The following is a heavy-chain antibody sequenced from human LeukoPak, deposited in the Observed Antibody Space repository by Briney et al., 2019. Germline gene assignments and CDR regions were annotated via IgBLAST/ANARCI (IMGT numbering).Heavy chain of an antibody. Sequence: GGSLRLSCAASGFTFSSYGMHWVRQAPGKGLEWVAVISYDGSNKYYADSVKGRFTIPGDNSKNTLYLQMNSLRAEDTAVYYCAKDGAYYYGSGSRPINWFDPWGQGTLVTVSS. CDR3: AKDGAYYYGSGSRPINWFDP. V-gene: IGHV3-30*18. CDR2: ISYDGSNK. J-gene: IGHJ5*02. CDR1: GFTFSSYG. D-gene: IGHD3-10*01.